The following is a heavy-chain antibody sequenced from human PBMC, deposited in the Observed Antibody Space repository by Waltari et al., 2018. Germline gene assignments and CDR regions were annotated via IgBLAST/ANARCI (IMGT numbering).Heavy chain of an antibody. D-gene: IGHD2-15*01. CDR3: AKHLPAVVTEDY. Sequence: EVQLVESGGGLVQPGGSLKLSCTASGFTFSGSAMHWVRQASGKGLEWVGRIRSKSNSYATAYAASVKGRFTISRDDSKNTLYLQMNSLRAEDTAVYYCAKHLPAVVTEDYWGQGTLVTVSS. CDR1: GFTFSGSA. V-gene: IGHV3-73*01. CDR2: IRSKSNSYAT. J-gene: IGHJ4*02.